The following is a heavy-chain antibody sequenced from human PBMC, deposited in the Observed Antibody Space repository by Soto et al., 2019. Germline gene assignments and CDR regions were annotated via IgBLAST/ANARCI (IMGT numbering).Heavy chain of an antibody. V-gene: IGHV1-69*06. CDR1: GGTFSSYA. CDR3: ASGQTRDHEVYYYYGMNV. J-gene: IGHJ6*02. CDR2: IIPIFGTA. Sequence: SVKVSCKASGGTFSSYAISWVRQAPGQGLVWMGGIIPIFGTANYAQKFQGRVTIPADKSTTTAYMELSSLRSEDTAVYYCASGQTRDHEVYYYYGMNVWGQGNTVTVSS.